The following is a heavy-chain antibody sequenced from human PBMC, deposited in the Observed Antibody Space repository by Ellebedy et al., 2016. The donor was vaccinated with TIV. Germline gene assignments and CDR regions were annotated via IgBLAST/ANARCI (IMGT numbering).Heavy chain of an antibody. CDR1: GFTLSSYG. CDR3: AREWVKYGIHLDV. D-gene: IGHD4-17*01. Sequence: PGGSLRLSCAASGFTLSSYGMNWVRQAPGMGLVWVSRFNSDGSSTTYADSVKGRFTISRDNAKNTLYLQMNSLRAEDTAVYYCAREWVKYGIHLDVWGQGTTVTVSS. CDR2: FNSDGSST. J-gene: IGHJ6*02. V-gene: IGHV3-74*01.